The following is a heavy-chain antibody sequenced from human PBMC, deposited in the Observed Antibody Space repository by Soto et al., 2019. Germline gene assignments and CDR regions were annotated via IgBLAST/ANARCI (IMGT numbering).Heavy chain of an antibody. Sequence: PSETLSLTCAVYGGSFSGYYWSWIRQPPGKGLEWIGEINHSGSTNYNPPLKSRVTISVDTSKNQFSLKLSSVTAADTAVYYCARGKYYDFWSGYPYYMDVWGKGTTVTVSS. CDR3: ARGKYYDFWSGYPYYMDV. J-gene: IGHJ6*03. CDR1: GGSFSGYY. CDR2: INHSGST. D-gene: IGHD3-3*01. V-gene: IGHV4-34*01.